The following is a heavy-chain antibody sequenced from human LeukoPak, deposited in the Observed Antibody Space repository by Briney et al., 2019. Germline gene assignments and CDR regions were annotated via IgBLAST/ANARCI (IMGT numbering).Heavy chain of an antibody. J-gene: IGHJ4*02. Sequence: ASVKVSCKASGGTFSTYSITWVRQAPGQGLEWMGRIIPILGIANYAQKFQGRVTITADKSTSTAYMELSSLTSEDTAFYYCARGVWELLLFDYWGQGTLVTVSS. D-gene: IGHD1-26*01. CDR3: ARGVWELLLFDY. V-gene: IGHV1-69*02. CDR2: IIPILGIA. CDR1: GGTFSTYS.